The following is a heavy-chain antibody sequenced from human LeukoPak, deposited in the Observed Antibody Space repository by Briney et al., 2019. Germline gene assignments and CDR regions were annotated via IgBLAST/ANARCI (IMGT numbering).Heavy chain of an antibody. V-gene: IGHV3-15*01. CDR1: GFTFSNAW. CDR3: TGSGSYWGSDYFDY. J-gene: IGHJ4*02. D-gene: IGHD3-10*01. Sequence: PGGSLRLSCAASGFTFSNAWMSWVRQAPGKGLEWVGRIKSKTDGGTTDYAAPVKGRFTISRDDSKNTLYLQMNSLKTEDTAVYYCTGSGSYWGSDYFDYWGQGTLVTVSS. CDR2: IKSKTDGGTT.